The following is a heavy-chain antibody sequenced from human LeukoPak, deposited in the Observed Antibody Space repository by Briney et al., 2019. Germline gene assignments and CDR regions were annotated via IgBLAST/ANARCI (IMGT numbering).Heavy chain of an antibody. V-gene: IGHV3-53*04. CDR1: GFTVSTNC. CDR3: ARVDTVMAYYFDL. J-gene: IGHJ4*02. D-gene: IGHD5-18*01. CDR2: VYSGGTT. Sequence: GGSLRLSCAASGFTVSTNCMTWVRQAPGKGLEWVSTVYSGGTTYYADSVMGRFTISRHNSRNTLYLQMNSLRAEDTAVYYCARVDTVMAYYFDLWGQGTLVTVSS.